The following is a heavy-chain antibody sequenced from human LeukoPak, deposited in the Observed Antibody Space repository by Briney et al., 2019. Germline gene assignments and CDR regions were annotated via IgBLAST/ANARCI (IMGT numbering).Heavy chain of an antibody. D-gene: IGHD3-22*01. CDR1: GGTSNSHA. V-gene: IGHV1-69*04. J-gene: IGHJ4*02. CDR3: ATTNDGGGYQWGDFFDF. CDR2: IVPNLGTT. Sequence: SVKVSCKASGGTSNSHAISWVRQAPGQGLEWMGRIVPNLGTTNRAQNFQDRVTLSADKSTNTAYMELTSLTSDDTAVYYCATTNDGGGYQWGDFFDFWGQGTLVTVSS.